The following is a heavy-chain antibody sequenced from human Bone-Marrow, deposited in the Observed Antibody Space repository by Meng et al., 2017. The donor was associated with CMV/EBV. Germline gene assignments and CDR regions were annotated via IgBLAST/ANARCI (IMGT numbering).Heavy chain of an antibody. CDR3: ARVKKGPKRYCSSTSCYTGAFDI. CDR2: ISSGGSTI. J-gene: IGHJ3*02. D-gene: IGHD2-2*02. CDR1: GFTFSSYE. Sequence: GGSLRLSCTVSGFTFSSYEMNWVRQAPGKGLEWVSYISSGGSTIYYADSVKGRFTISRDNAKNSLYLQMNSLRAEDTAVYYCARVKKGPKRYCSSTSCYTGAFDIWGQGTMVTVSS. V-gene: IGHV3-48*03.